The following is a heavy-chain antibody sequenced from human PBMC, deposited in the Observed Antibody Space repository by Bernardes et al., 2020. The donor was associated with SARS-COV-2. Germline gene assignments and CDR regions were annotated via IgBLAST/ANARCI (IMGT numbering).Heavy chain of an antibody. D-gene: IGHD3-3*01. CDR1: GGSISSGAYY. Sequence: SETLSLTCTVSGGSISSGAYYWSWIRQHPGKGLEWIGYIYFSGSAYYNPSLKSRLTMSIDTSKNQFSLNLTSVTAADTAVYYCARDTLRFSDPWGQGALVTVSS. V-gene: IGHV4-31*03. CDR2: IYFSGSA. CDR3: ARDTLRFSDP. J-gene: IGHJ5*02.